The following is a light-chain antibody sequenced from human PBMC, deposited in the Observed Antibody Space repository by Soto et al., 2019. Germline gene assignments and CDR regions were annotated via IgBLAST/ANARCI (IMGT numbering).Light chain of an antibody. V-gene: IGKV3-20*01. CDR1: QSVSSFY. CDR2: GAS. CDR3: QQYGSSPRT. J-gene: IGKJ1*01. Sequence: ENVLTQSPGTLSLSPGERATLSCRASQSVSSFYLAWYQQRPGQAPRLLISGASSRATGIPDRFSGSGSGTDFTLTISRLEPEEFAVYYCQQYGSSPRTFGQGTKVEVK.